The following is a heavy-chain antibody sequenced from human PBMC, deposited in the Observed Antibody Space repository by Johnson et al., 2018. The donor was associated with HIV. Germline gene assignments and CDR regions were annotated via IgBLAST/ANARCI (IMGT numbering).Heavy chain of an antibody. Sequence: QVQVLESGGGVVQPGRSLRLSCAASGFTFSSYAMHWVRQAPGKGLEWVAVISYDGSNKYYADSVKGRFTISRDNAKNSLYLQMNSLRAEDTAVYYCAAITLDAVDIWGQGTMVTVSS. V-gene: IGHV3-30-3*01. CDR3: AAITLDAVDI. J-gene: IGHJ3*02. D-gene: IGHD5-12*01. CDR1: GFTFSSYA. CDR2: ISYDGSNK.